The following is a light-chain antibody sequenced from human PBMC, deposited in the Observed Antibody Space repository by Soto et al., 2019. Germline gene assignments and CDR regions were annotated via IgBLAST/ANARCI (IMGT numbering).Light chain of an antibody. J-gene: IGLJ1*01. CDR2: SNN. V-gene: IGLV1-44*01. CDR1: SSNIGSNT. CDR3: AAWDDSLNGFYV. Sequence: QSVLTQPPSASGTPGQRVTISCSGSSSNIGSNTVNWYQQLPGTAPTLLIYSNNQRPSGVPDRFSGSKSGTSASLAISGLQSEDEAAYYCAAWDDSLNGFYVFGPGTKVTVL.